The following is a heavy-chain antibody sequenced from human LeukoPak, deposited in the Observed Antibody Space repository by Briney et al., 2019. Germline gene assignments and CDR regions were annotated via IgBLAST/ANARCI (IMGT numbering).Heavy chain of an antibody. CDR2: IYPAAFTT. Sequence: GESLKISCKVSGYRFTSEWIGWVRQTPDKGLEWMGVIYPAAFTTIYSPTFEGQVSISADRSLNTAYLQWTSLKASDTAMYYCARRQTGPRTFDYWGQGTLVNVSS. D-gene: IGHD1-1*01. J-gene: IGHJ4*02. CDR3: ARRQTGPRTFDY. CDR1: GYRFTSEW. V-gene: IGHV5-51*01.